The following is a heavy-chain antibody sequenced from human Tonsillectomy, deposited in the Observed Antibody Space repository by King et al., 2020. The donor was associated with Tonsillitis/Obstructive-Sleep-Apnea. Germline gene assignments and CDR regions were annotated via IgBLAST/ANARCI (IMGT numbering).Heavy chain of an antibody. J-gene: IGHJ3*02. CDR1: GFSLSTSGMC. Sequence: TLKESGPALVKPTQTLTLTCTFSGFSLSTSGMCVSWIRQPPGKALEWLALIDWDDDKYYSTSLKTRLTISKDTSKNQVVLTMTNMDPVETATYYCARTRRYVDWSVFDIWGQGTMVTVSS. V-gene: IGHV2-70*01. CDR3: ARTRRYVDWSVFDI. CDR2: IDWDDDK. D-gene: IGHD3-3*01.